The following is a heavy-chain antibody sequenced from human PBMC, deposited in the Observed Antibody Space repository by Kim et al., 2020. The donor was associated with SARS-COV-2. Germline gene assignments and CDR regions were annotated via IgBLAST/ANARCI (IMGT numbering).Heavy chain of an antibody. CDR3: ARGRVDIVVVPAAHGHYYYYCGMEG. D-gene: IGHD2-2*01. CDR2: INHSGST. CDR1: GGSFSGYY. J-gene: IGHJ6*02. Sequence: SETLSLTCAVYGGSFSGYYWSWIRQPPGKGLEWIGEINHSGSTNYNPSLKSRVTISVDTSKNQFSLKLSSVTAADTAVYYCARGRVDIVVVPAAHGHYYYYCGMEGWGQGTTVTVSS. V-gene: IGHV4-34*01.